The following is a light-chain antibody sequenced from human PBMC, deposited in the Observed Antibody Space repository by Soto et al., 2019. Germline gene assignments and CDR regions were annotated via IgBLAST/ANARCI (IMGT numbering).Light chain of an antibody. CDR3: QQYNSYSGT. Sequence: DIQMTQSPSTLSACVGDRVTITCRASQSISSWLAWYQQKPGKAPKLLIYDASSLESGVPSRFSGSGSGTEFTLTISSLQPDDFATYYCQQYNSYSGTFGQGTKVAIK. CDR1: QSISSW. CDR2: DAS. J-gene: IGKJ1*01. V-gene: IGKV1-5*01.